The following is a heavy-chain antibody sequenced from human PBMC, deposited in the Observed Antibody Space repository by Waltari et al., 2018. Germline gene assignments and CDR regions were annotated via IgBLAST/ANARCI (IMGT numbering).Heavy chain of an antibody. D-gene: IGHD2-15*01. CDR2: IYYSGST. CDR1: GGSISSSSYY. Sequence: QLQLQESGPGLVKPSETLSLTCTVSGGSISSSSYYWGWIRQPPGQGLELSGSIYYSGSTDYNPSINVRVTISVDTSKNQFSLKLSAVTAADTAVYYCARGRTGRRGGMDYWGQGTLVTVSS. CDR3: ARGRTGRRGGMDY. J-gene: IGHJ4*02. V-gene: IGHV4-39*07.